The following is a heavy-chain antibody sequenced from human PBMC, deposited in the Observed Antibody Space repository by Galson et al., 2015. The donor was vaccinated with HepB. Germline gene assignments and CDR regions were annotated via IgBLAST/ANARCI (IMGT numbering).Heavy chain of an antibody. D-gene: IGHD2-2*01. CDR2: INHSGST. Sequence: SETLSLTCAVYGGSFSGYYWSWIRQPPGKGLEWIGEINHSGSTNYNPSLKSRVTIPVDTSKNQFSLKLSSVTAVDTAVYYCARPGYCSSTTCTGYFHLWGRGTLVTVSS. CDR1: GGSFSGYY. CDR3: ARPGYCSSTTCTGYFHL. V-gene: IGHV4-34*01. J-gene: IGHJ2*01.